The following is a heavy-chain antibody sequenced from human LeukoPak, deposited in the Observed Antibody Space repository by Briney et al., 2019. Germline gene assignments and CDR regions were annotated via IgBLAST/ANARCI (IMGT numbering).Heavy chain of an antibody. D-gene: IGHD2-2*01. Sequence: GESLQISCQGSGYSFTSYWIGWVRQMPGKGLERMGIIYPGDSDTRYSPSFQGQVTISADKSISTAYLQWSSLKASDTAMYYCASPDPSEYQRHSYYYYGMDVWGQGTTVTVSS. V-gene: IGHV5-51*01. CDR2: IYPGDSDT. CDR3: ASPDPSEYQRHSYYYYGMDV. J-gene: IGHJ6*02. CDR1: GYSFTSYW.